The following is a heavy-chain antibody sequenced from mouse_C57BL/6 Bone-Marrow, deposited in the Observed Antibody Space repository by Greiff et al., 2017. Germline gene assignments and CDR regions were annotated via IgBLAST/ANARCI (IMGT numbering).Heavy chain of an antibody. CDR3: AREYGDTVVYYYAMDY. D-gene: IGHD1-1*01. CDR1: GFSLSTFGMG. J-gene: IGHJ4*01. CDR2: IWWDDAK. V-gene: IGHV8-8*01. Sequence: VTLKVSGPGILQPSQSLSLTCSFSGFSLSTFGMGVGWIRQPSGKGLVWLAHIWWDDAKYYNPALKSLLTISKDTSKNHVVLKIAKVDTADTATYDCAREYGDTVVYYYAMDYWGQGTSVTVSS.